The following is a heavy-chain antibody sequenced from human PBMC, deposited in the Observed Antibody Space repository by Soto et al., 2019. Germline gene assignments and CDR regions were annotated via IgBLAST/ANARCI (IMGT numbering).Heavy chain of an antibody. CDR1: GFTVSSNY. J-gene: IGHJ4*02. CDR3: ARLRLDGAVAGNHYFDF. CDR2: IYSAGST. D-gene: IGHD6-13*01. Sequence: GSLRLSCEASGFTVSSNYMTWVRQAPGKGLEWVSVIYSAGSTYYADSVKGRFTISRDNSKNTLFLQMNSLRAEDTAVYYCARLRLDGAVAGNHYFDFWGLGTLVTSPQ. V-gene: IGHV3-53*01.